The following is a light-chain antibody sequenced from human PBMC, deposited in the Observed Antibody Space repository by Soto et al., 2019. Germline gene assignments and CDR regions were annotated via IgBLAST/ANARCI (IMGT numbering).Light chain of an antibody. V-gene: IGLV2-11*01. CDR1: SSDVGGYNY. CDR2: DVS. Sequence: QSALTQPRSVSGSPGQSVTISCTGTSSDVGGYNYVSWYQQHPGKAPKLMIYDVSKRPSGVPDRFSGSKSGNTACLTISGLQAEDEADYYCCSYAGSYTFGVFGGGTKLTV. CDR3: CSYAGSYTFGV. J-gene: IGLJ3*02.